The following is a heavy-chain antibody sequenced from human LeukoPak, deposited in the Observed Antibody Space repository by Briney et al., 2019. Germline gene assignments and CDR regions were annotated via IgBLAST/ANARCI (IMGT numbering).Heavy chain of an antibody. Sequence: SETLSLTCAVYGGSFSGYYWSWIRQPPGKGLEWIGETNHSGSTNYNPSLKSRVTISVDTSKNQFSLKLSSVTAADTAVYYCARGARWFDPWGQGTLVTVSS. J-gene: IGHJ5*02. V-gene: IGHV4-34*01. CDR1: GGSFSGYY. CDR3: ARGARWFDP. CDR2: TNHSGST.